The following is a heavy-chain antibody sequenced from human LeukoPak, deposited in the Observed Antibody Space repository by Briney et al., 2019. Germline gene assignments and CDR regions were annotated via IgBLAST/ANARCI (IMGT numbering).Heavy chain of an antibody. CDR2: ISTTSTYI. V-gene: IGHV3-21*01. CDR3: ARGHGKTPFDY. Sequence: GGSLRLSCAASGFDFSTYAINWVRQAPGKGLEWVSSISTTSTYIFYADSLKGRFTVSRDNAKNSVYLQMNTLRPEDTAVYYCARGHGKTPFDYWGQGTLVTVSS. J-gene: IGHJ4*02. CDR1: GFDFSTYA.